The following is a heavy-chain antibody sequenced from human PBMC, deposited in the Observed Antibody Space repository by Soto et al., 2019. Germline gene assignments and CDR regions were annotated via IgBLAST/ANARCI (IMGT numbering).Heavy chain of an antibody. Sequence: QVHLVQSGAEVKKPGASVKVSGKASNETLTTYGISWVRQAPGQGLEWMGWVSGYSGHSSSAQEFQDRVIMTTDTSTNTAYMELRSLTSDDSAVYFCARDSSSSGYYYGMDVWGQGTTVTVSS. CDR3: ARDSSSSGYYYGMDV. D-gene: IGHD6-6*01. J-gene: IGHJ6*02. CDR1: NETLTTYG. V-gene: IGHV1-18*01. CDR2: VSGYSGHS.